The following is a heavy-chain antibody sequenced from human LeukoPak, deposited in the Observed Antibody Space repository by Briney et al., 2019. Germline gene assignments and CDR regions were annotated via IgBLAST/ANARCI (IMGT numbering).Heavy chain of an antibody. V-gene: IGHV3-48*02. D-gene: IGHD4-17*01. CDR2: ISSSSSTI. Sequence: GGSLRLSCAASGFTFSSYSMNWVRQAPGKGLEWVSYISSSSSTIYYADSVKGRFTISRDNAKNSLYLQMNSLRDEDTAVYYCAGDAGGASYGDYRDVWGQGTTVTVSS. CDR3: AGDAGGASYGDYRDV. CDR1: GFTFSSYS. J-gene: IGHJ6*03.